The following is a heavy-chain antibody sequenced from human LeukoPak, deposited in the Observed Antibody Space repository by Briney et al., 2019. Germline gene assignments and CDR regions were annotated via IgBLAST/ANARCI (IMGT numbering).Heavy chain of an antibody. J-gene: IGHJ4*02. CDR3: AKDGNSEHFDY. Sequence: GGSLRLSCAASGFIFDDYTMHWVRQARGKGLEWVSLISGDGGSTYYADSVKGRFTISRDNSKNSLYLQMNSLRTEDTALYYCAKDGNSEHFDYWGQGTLVTVSS. CDR2: ISGDGGST. D-gene: IGHD4-23*01. CDR1: GFIFDDYT. V-gene: IGHV3-43*02.